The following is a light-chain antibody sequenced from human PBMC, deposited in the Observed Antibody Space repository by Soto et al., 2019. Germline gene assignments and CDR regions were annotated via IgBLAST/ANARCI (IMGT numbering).Light chain of an antibody. J-gene: IGLJ2*01. Sequence: QSALTQPASVSGSPGQSITISCTGTSSDVGGYNYVSWYQQHPGKAPKLMIYDVSNRPSGVSNRFSGSKSGNTASLTISGFQAEDEADYYCSSYTISTLVVFGGGTKLTVL. V-gene: IGLV2-14*01. CDR3: SSYTISTLVV. CDR2: DVS. CDR1: SSDVGGYNY.